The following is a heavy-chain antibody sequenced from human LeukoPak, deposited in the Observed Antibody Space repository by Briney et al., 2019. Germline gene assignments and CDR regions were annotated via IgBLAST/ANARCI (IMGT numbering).Heavy chain of an antibody. CDR2: IYYSGST. CDR1: GGSISSYY. V-gene: IGHV4-59*12. CDR3: ARDGDGSGVAKY. D-gene: IGHD5-24*01. Sequence: PWETLNLTCTVSGGSISSYYLSWIRQPPGQGLEWMGNIYYSGSTNYNPSLKSRVTISVDTSKNQFSLKLSSVTAADTAVYYCARDGDGSGVAKYWGQGTLVTVSS. J-gene: IGHJ4*02.